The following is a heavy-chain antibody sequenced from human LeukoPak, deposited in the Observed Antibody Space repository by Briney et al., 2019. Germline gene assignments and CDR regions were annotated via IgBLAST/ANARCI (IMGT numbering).Heavy chain of an antibody. CDR3: ARVRGEVDY. J-gene: IGHJ4*02. D-gene: IGHD2-21*01. Sequence: GGSLRLSCEASGFTFRSYAMTWVRQAPGKGLEWVSAISGSGAKTYYADSVKGRFTISRDNSRSTLYLQMNSLRAEDTAVYYCARVRGEVDYWGQGTLVTVSS. CDR2: ISGSGAKT. V-gene: IGHV3-23*01. CDR1: GFTFRSYA.